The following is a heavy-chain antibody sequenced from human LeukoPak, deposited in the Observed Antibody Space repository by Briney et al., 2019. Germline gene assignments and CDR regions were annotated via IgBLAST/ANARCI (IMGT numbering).Heavy chain of an antibody. CDR2: ISSSSSYI. CDR3: ARDEDYDILTGYYIPRHFDY. CDR1: GFTFSSYS. Sequence: GGSLRLSCAASGFTFSSYSMNWVRQAPGKGLEWGSSISSSSSYIYYANSVKGRFTISRDNAKNSLYLQMNSLRAEDTAVYYCARDEDYDILTGYYIPRHFDYWGQGTLVTVSS. D-gene: IGHD3-9*01. J-gene: IGHJ4*02. V-gene: IGHV3-21*01.